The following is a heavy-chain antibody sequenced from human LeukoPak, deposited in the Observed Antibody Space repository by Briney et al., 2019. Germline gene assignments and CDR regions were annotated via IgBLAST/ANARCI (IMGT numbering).Heavy chain of an antibody. CDR2: ISSSSSTI. J-gene: IGHJ4*02. CDR1: GFTFSSYS. D-gene: IGHD3-3*02. CDR3: ARETGFIFGYFDY. V-gene: IGHV3-48*01. Sequence: GSLRLSCAASGFTFSSYSMNWVRQAPGKGLEWVSYISSSSSTIYYADSVKGRFTISRDNAKNSLYLQMNSLGAEDTAVYYCARETGFIFGYFDYWGQGTLVTVSS.